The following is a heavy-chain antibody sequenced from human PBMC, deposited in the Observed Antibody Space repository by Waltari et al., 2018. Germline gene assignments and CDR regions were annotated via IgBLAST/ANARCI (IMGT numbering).Heavy chain of an antibody. CDR1: GYPISSGYY. D-gene: IGHD3-22*01. J-gene: IGHJ3*02. Sequence: QVQLQESGPGLVKPSETLSLTCAVSGYPISSGYYWGWIRQPPGEGLGSIGSSCQSGVNYYNPTLKSRVTISVDTSKNRFSLKLSSVTAADTAGYYCAGDSSGNDAFDIWGQGTMVTVSS. CDR3: AGDSSGNDAFDI. CDR2: SCQSGVN. V-gene: IGHV4-38-2*01.